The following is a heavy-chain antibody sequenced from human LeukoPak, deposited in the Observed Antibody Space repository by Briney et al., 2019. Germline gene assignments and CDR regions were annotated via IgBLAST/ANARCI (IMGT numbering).Heavy chain of an antibody. J-gene: IGHJ4*02. CDR3: ARDPAAVAERTDY. CDR2: INPNSGGT. CDR1: GYTFTGYY. Sequence: GASVKVSCKASGYTFTGYYMRWVRQAPGQGLEWMGWINPNSGGTNYAQKFQGRVTMTRDTSISTAYMELSRLRSDDTAVYYCARDPAAVAERTDYWGQGTLVTVSS. D-gene: IGHD6-19*01. V-gene: IGHV1-2*02.